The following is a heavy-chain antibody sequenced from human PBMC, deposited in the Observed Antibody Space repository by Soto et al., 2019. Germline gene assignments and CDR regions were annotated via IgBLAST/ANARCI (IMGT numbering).Heavy chain of an antibody. J-gene: IGHJ4*02. Sequence: QVQLVQSGAEVKKPGSSVKVSCKASGGTFSSYTISWVRQAPGQGLEWMGRIIPILGIANYAQKFQGRVTITADKSTSTAYMELISLRSEDTAVYYCARESSPVAGPDYWGQGTLVTVSS. D-gene: IGHD6-19*01. CDR1: GGTFSSYT. V-gene: IGHV1-69*08. CDR2: IIPILGIA. CDR3: ARESSPVAGPDY.